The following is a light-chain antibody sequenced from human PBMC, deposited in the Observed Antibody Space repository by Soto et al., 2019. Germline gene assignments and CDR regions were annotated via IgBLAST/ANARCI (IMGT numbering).Light chain of an antibody. J-gene: IGLJ3*02. V-gene: IGLV2-14*01. CDR2: EVS. Sequence: QSVLTQPASVSGSPVQSITISCTGNSSDVGGYNYVSWYQQHPGKAPKLMIYEVSNRPSGVSNRFSGYKSGNTASLTISGLQAEDEADYYCSSYTSSSTHWVFGGGTQLTVL. CDR3: SSYTSSSTHWV. CDR1: SSDVGGYNY.